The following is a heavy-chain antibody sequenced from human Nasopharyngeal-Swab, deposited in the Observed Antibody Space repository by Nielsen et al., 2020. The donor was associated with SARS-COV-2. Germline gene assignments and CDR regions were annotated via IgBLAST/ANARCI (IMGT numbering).Heavy chain of an antibody. J-gene: IGHJ5*02. D-gene: IGHD3-22*01. V-gene: IGHV3-21*01. CDR1: GFTFSSYS. Sequence: GGSLRLSCEASGFTFSSYSMNWVRQAPGKGLEWVSSISSSSYIYYADSVKGRFTISRDNAKNSLYLQMNSLRAEDTAVYYCARDDENYYDSSGNIAWGQGTLVTVSS. CDR2: ISSSSYI. CDR3: ARDDENYYDSSGNIA.